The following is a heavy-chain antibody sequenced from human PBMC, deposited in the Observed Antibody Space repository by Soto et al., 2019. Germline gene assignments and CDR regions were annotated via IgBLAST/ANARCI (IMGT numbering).Heavy chain of an antibody. CDR2: VYSSGST. J-gene: IGHJ5*02. D-gene: IGHD3-22*01. CDR1: GVSIRNYY. V-gene: IGHV4-4*07. Sequence: PSETLSLTCTVSGVSIRNYYWSWIRQPAGKGLEWIGRVYSSGSTNYNPSLKSRVTMSVDMSKNQVSPRLSSVTAADTAVYYCARDAYYDSNNWFDTWGQGTLVTVSS. CDR3: ARDAYYDSNNWFDT.